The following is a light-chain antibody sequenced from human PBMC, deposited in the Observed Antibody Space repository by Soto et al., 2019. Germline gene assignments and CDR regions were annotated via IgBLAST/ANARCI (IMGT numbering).Light chain of an antibody. CDR2: GNS. J-gene: IGLJ1*01. CDR1: SSNIGAGYD. V-gene: IGLV1-40*01. Sequence: QSVLTQPPSVSGAPGQRVTISCTGSSSNIGAGYDVHWYQQLPGTGPKLLIYGNSNRPSGVPDRFSGSKSGTSASLAITGLQTDDEADYYGQSYDSSLTLRVFGTGTKVTVL. CDR3: QSYDSSLTLRV.